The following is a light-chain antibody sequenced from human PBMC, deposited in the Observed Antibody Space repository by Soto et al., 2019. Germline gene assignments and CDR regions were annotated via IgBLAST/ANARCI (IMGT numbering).Light chain of an antibody. CDR3: QQYHSYWT. J-gene: IGKJ1*01. CDR1: QSFSGT. CDR2: DAS. Sequence: DIQMTQCPSTLSASVGDRVTITVRASQSFSGTLAWYQQKPGKAPKLLMFDASSLESGVPQRFSGSGSGTEFTLTISSLQTDDFSTYYCQQYHSYWTFGQGTKVDIK. V-gene: IGKV1-5*01.